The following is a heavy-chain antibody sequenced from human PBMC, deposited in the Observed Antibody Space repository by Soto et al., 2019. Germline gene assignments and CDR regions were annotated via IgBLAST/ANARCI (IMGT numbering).Heavy chain of an antibody. CDR3: ARVHYDFWSGSSNWFDP. V-gene: IGHV1-69*13. CDR2: IIPIFGTA. Sequence: ASVKVSCKASGGTFSSYAISWVRQAPGQGLEWMGGIIPIFGTANYAQKFQGRVTITADESTSTAYMELSSLRSEDTAVYYCARVHYDFWSGSSNWFDPWGQGTLVTVSS. J-gene: IGHJ5*02. CDR1: GGTFSSYA. D-gene: IGHD3-3*01.